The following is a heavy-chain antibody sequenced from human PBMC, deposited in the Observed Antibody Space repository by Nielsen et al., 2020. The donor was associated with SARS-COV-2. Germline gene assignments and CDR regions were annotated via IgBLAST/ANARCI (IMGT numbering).Heavy chain of an antibody. CDR2: ISSSSSYI. V-gene: IGHV3-21*01. CDR1: GFTFSSYA. D-gene: IGHD3-3*01. Sequence: GESLKISCAASGFTFSSYAMSWVRQAPGKGLEWVSSISSSSSYIYYADSVKGRFTISRDNAKNSLYLQMNSLRAEDTAVYYCAIIWSGYTDAFDIWGQGTMVTVSS. CDR3: AIIWSGYTDAFDI. J-gene: IGHJ3*02.